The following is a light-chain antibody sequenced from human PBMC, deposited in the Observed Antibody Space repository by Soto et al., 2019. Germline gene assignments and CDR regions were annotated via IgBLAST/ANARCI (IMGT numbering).Light chain of an antibody. Sequence: QSVLTQPPSASASLGASVKLTCTLSSGHSTYAIAWHQQQPEKGPRYLMQLNRDGSHDKGDGIPDRFSGSSSGAERYLTISSLQSEDEADYYCQTWGTGIHVFGTGTKLTVL. V-gene: IGLV4-69*01. CDR3: QTWGTGIHV. CDR1: SGHSTYA. CDR2: LNRDGSH. J-gene: IGLJ1*01.